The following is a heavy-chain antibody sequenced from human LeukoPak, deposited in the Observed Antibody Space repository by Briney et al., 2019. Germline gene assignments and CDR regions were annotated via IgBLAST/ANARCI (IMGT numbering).Heavy chain of an antibody. CDR2: INPNSGGT. CDR1: GYSFTGYY. J-gene: IGHJ4*02. CDR3: AGLSGYDPYYFDY. Sequence: ASMKVSCKASGYSFTGYYMHCVRQAPGQGLEWMGCINPNSGGTDYAQKFQGRVTMTRDTSISTAYMELSRLTSDDTAVYYCAGLSGYDPYYFDYWGQGTLVAVSS. D-gene: IGHD5-12*01. V-gene: IGHV1-2*02.